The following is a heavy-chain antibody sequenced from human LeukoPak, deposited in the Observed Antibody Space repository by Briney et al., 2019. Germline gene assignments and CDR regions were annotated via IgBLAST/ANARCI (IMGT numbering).Heavy chain of an antibody. D-gene: IGHD3-9*01. Sequence: GGSLRLSCAASGFTFSGSAMHWVRQASGKGLEWVGRIRSKANSYATAYAASVKGRFTISRDDSKNTAYLQMNSLKTEDTAVYYCTTDHPVLRYFDRPTQYWGQGTLVTVSS. CDR3: TTDHPVLRYFDRPTQY. V-gene: IGHV3-73*01. CDR1: GFTFSGSA. J-gene: IGHJ4*02. CDR2: IRSKANSYAT.